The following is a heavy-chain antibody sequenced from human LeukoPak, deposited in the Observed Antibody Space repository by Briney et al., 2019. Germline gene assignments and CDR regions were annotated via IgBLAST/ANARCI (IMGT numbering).Heavy chain of an antibody. D-gene: IGHD1-14*01. V-gene: IGHV3-48*03. J-gene: IGHJ2*01. CDR3: AREGVWMADTGEPRGYFDL. CDR2: ISSSGSTI. CDR1: GFTFSSYE. Sequence: PGGSLRLSCAASGFTFSSYEMSWVRQAPGKGLEWVSYISSSGSTIYYADSVKGRFTISRDNAKNSLYLQMNSLRAEDTAVYYCAREGVWMADTGEPRGYFDLWGRGTLVTVSS.